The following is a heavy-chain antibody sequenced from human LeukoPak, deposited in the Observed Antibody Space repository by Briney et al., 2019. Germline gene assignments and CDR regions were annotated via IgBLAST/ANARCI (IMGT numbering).Heavy chain of an antibody. J-gene: IGHJ4*02. CDR3: ARTYIRESGYDFVFHY. CDR2: ISYDGKSI. V-gene: IGHV3-33*01. D-gene: IGHD5-12*01. Sequence: PGRSLRLSCAASGFSFSSYGLHWVRQAPGKGLEWVSAISYDGKSIHYADSVKGRFTISRDNSRNTVYLQMNSLRVEDTAVYFCARTYIRESGYDFVFHYWGRGTRVTVSS. CDR1: GFSFSSYG.